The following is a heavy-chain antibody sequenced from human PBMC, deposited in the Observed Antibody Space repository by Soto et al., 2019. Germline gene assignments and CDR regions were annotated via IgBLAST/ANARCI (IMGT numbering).Heavy chain of an antibody. CDR2: IYYSGST. CDR1: GGSISRYY. Sequence: QVQLKESGPGLVKPSETLSLTCTVSGGSISRYYWSWIRQPPGKGLECIGYIYYSGSTDYNPSLKSRVTMSVDTSKNQFSLKLSSLTAADTAVYYCARALAGIAVPDGWYFDLWGRGTLVTVSS. D-gene: IGHD6-19*01. J-gene: IGHJ2*01. CDR3: ARALAGIAVPDGWYFDL. V-gene: IGHV4-59*01.